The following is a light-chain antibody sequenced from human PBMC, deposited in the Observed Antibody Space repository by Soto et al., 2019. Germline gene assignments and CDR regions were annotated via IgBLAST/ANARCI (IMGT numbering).Light chain of an antibody. Sequence: DIQVTQSPSTLSASLGDRVTITCRASQIISNSLAWYQQKPGRAPKLLIYDASNSMVGGLESRFSGSGSGTDFTLTISDLQPDAFATYYYQQYHTYITFGGGTRVEVK. CDR1: QIISNS. CDR2: DAS. J-gene: IGKJ4*01. V-gene: IGKV1-5*01. CDR3: QQYHTYIT.